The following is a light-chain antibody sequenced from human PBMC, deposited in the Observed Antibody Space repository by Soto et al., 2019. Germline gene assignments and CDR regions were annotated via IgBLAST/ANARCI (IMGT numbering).Light chain of an antibody. V-gene: IGKV3-15*01. CDR2: GVS. Sequence: TVMTQSPDTLSVSPGDTATLSCRSSQNVHINLAWYQQKPGQAPTLLIYGVSARAPGVPARFSGTGSGSEFTLTIRNLKSEDFGVYYCQQYETWHRTFGQGTKVAIQ. CDR1: QNVHIN. CDR3: QQYETWHRT. J-gene: IGKJ2*01.